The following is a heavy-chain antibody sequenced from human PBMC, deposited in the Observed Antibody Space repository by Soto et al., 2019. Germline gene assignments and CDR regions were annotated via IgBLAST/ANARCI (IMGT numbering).Heavy chain of an antibody. CDR3: ARDGRYFDWLPSSLYYYGMDV. CDR1: GFTFSSYG. D-gene: IGHD3-9*01. J-gene: IGHJ6*02. V-gene: IGHV3-33*01. Sequence: QVQLVESGGGVVQPGRSLRLSCAASGFTFSSYGMHWVRQAPGKGLEWVAVIWYDGSNKYYADSVKGRFTISRENSKNTLYLQMNSLRAEDTAVYYCARDGRYFDWLPSSLYYYGMDVWGQGTTVTVSS. CDR2: IWYDGSNK.